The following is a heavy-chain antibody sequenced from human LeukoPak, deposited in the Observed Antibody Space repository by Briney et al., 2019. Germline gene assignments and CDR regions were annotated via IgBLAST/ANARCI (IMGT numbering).Heavy chain of an antibody. Sequence: GGSLRLSCAASGFTFSSYGMHWVRQAPGKGLEWVAFIRYDGSNKYYADSVKGRFTISRDNSKNTLYLQMNSLRAEDTAVYYCARTYAYDATGDRGHWGQGTLVTVSS. D-gene: IGHD3-16*01. CDR1: GFTFSSYG. J-gene: IGHJ4*02. V-gene: IGHV3-30*02. CDR2: IRYDGSNK. CDR3: ARTYAYDATGDRGH.